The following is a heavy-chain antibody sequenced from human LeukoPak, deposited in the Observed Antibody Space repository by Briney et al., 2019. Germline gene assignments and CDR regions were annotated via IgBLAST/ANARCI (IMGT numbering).Heavy chain of an antibody. J-gene: IGHJ4*02. Sequence: ASVKVSCKASGYTFTGYYTHWVRQAPGQGLEWMGWINPNSGGTNYAQKFQGRVTMTRDTSISTAYMELSRLRSDDTAVYYCARVKRAVSGFDYWGQGTLVTVSS. D-gene: IGHD3-10*01. CDR1: GYTFTGYY. CDR3: ARVKRAVSGFDY. V-gene: IGHV1-2*02. CDR2: INPNSGGT.